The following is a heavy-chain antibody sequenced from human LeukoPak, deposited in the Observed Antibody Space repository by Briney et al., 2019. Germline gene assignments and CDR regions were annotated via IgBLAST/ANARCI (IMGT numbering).Heavy chain of an antibody. V-gene: IGHV1-18*01. Sequence: GASVKVSCKASGYTFTNYPITWMRQAPGQGLEWMGWISPYNGNTNYAQKLQGRVTMTTDTSTSTAYMELRSLRSDDTAVYYCARFNAFYGDYPDYWGQGTLVTVSS. CDR2: ISPYNGNT. CDR1: GYTFTNYP. CDR3: ARFNAFYGDYPDY. J-gene: IGHJ4*02. D-gene: IGHD4-17*01.